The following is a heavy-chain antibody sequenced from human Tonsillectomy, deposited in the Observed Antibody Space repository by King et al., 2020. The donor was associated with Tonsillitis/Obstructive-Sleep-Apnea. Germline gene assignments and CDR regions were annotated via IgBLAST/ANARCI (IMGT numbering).Heavy chain of an antibody. CDR1: GFTFSSYA. D-gene: IGHD5/OR15-5a*01. CDR2: ISYDGSNK. CDR3: ARGYSVMEGYYYYYYMDV. J-gene: IGHJ6*03. V-gene: IGHV3-30*04. Sequence: VQLVESGGGVVQPGRSLRLSCAASGFTFSSYAMHWVRQAPGKGLEWVAVISYDGSNKYYADSVKGRFTISRDNSKNTLYLQMNSLRAEDTAVYYCARGYSVMEGYYYYYYMDVWGRGTTVTVSS.